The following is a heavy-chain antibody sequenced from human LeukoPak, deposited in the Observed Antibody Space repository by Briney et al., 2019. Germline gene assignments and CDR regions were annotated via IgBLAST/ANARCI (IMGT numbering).Heavy chain of an antibody. CDR3: AKDKGASGIYCDY. D-gene: IGHD3-10*01. Sequence: PGRSLRLSCAASGFTFSTYAMHWVRQAPGKGLEWVAVISHDGSNKYYADYVKDRFTISRDNSKNTLYLQMNSLRPEDTAVYYCAKDKGASGIYCDYWGQGNVVTVSS. CDR2: ISHDGSNK. J-gene: IGHJ4*02. V-gene: IGHV3-30*04. CDR1: GFTFSTYA.